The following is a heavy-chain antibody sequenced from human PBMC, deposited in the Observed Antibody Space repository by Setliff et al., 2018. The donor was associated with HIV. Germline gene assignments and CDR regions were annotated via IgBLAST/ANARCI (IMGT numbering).Heavy chain of an antibody. V-gene: IGHV4-61*09. D-gene: IGHD3-3*01. CDR1: GASFIRSRYY. J-gene: IGHJ4*02. CDR3: ARAPAGGSEWNYFDL. Sequence: SETLSLTCTVSGASFIRSRYYWSWIRQPAGKGLEWIGHVYTTGSASYNPSLESRVTILEALSKNQSSLNLDSVTAADTAVYFCARAPAGGSEWNYFDLWGPGTLVTVSS. CDR2: VYTTGSA.